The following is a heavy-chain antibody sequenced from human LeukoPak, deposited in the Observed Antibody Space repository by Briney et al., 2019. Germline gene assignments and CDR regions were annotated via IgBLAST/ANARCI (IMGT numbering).Heavy chain of an antibody. D-gene: IGHD3-22*01. CDR2: IVPTLNRP. Sequence: SVKVSCKASGGSFSNYVISWVRQAPGQGLEWMGGIVPTLNRPSYAQKFLGRVTISADESTNTAYMELNSLTSDDTAVYYCARPDDSSGAPFYYYYMDVWGKGTMVTVSS. J-gene: IGHJ6*03. CDR1: GGSFSNYV. CDR3: ARPDDSSGAPFYYYYMDV. V-gene: IGHV1-69*01.